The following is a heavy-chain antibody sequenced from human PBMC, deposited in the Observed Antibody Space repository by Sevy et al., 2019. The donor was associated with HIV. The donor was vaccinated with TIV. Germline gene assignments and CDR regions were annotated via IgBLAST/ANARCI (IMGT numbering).Heavy chain of an antibody. CDR3: AKDHGDYEDYFDY. Sequence: GGSLRLSCAASGFTFSSYAMSWVRQAPGKGLEWVAVISYDGSNKYYADSVKGRFTISRDNSKNTLYLQMNSLRAEDTAVYYCAKDHGDYEDYFDYWGQGTLVTVSS. V-gene: IGHV3-30*18. D-gene: IGHD4-17*01. CDR1: GFTFSSYA. CDR2: ISYDGSNK. J-gene: IGHJ4*02.